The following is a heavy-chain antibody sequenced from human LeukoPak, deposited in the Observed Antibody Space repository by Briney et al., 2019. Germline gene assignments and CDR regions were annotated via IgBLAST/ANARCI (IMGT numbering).Heavy chain of an antibody. D-gene: IGHD5-12*01. CDR1: GGTFSSYA. J-gene: IGHJ6*03. V-gene: IGHV1-69*01. Sequence: SVKVSCKASGGTFSSYAISWVRQAPGQGLEWMGGIIPIFGTANYAQKFQGRVTITADESTSTAYMELSSLRSEDTAVYYCATKAGVATINLPYYYYYMDVWGKGTTVTISS. CDR3: ATKAGVATINLPYYYYYMDV. CDR2: IIPIFGTA.